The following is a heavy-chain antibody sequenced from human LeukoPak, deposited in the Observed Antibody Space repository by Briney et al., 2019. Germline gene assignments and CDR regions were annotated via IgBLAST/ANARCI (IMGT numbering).Heavy chain of an antibody. V-gene: IGHV3-23*01. CDR1: GFTFSSYA. D-gene: IGHD3-22*01. J-gene: IGHJ4*02. Sequence: GGSLRLSCAASGFTFSSYAMSWVRQAPGRGLEWVSAISGSGGSTYYADSVKGRFTISRDNSKNTLYLQMNSLGAEDTAVYYCAKEGHYYDSSGYYYPDYWGQGTLVTVSS. CDR2: ISGSGGST. CDR3: AKEGHYYDSSGYYYPDY.